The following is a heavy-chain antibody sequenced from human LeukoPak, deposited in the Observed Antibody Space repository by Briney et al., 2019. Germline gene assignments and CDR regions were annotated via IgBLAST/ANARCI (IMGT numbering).Heavy chain of an antibody. J-gene: IGHJ4*02. Sequence: PGGSLRLSCAASRFTFTTYSMNWVRQAPGKGLEWVSYISSSSSTMYYADSVKGRFTISRDNAKNSLYLQMNSLKVEDTAVYYCVSQKEYWGQGTLVTVSS. CDR1: RFTFTTYS. D-gene: IGHD6-6*01. CDR3: VSQKEY. CDR2: ISSSSSTM. V-gene: IGHV3-48*01.